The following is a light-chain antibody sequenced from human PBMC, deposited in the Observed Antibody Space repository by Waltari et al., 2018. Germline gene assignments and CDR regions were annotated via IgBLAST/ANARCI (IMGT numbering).Light chain of an antibody. V-gene: IGLV1-47*01. J-gene: IGLJ3*02. Sequence: QSVLTQPPSASGTPGQTVTISCSGSNSNIATNYVCWYQQVPGTAPNPLPHRNNPRPSGVPDRFSGSKSGPSASLAISGLRSEDEADYYCAAWDDSLSGWVFGGGTKLTVL. CDR3: AAWDDSLSGWV. CDR2: RNN. CDR1: NSNIATNY.